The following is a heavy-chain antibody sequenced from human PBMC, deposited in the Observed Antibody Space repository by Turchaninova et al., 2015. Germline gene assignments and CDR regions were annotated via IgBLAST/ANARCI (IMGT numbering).Heavy chain of an antibody. D-gene: IGHD3-10*01. CDR2: TYYRSKWYN. Sequence: QVQLQQSGPGLVKPSQTHSLTCAIPGGRVSRNSAAWNWIRQSPTNGLEWLGRTYYRSKWYNDYEVSVKSRITIHPDTSKNQFSLQLNSVTPEDTAVYYCARETTVIRGFSAYGLDVWGQGTTVTVSS. CDR1: GGRVSRNSAA. CDR3: ARETTVIRGFSAYGLDV. V-gene: IGHV6-1*01. J-gene: IGHJ6*02.